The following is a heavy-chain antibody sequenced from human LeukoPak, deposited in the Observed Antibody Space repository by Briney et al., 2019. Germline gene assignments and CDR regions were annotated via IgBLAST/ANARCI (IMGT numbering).Heavy chain of an antibody. V-gene: IGHV4-4*07. J-gene: IGHJ6*04. CDR2: IYSSGTT. CDR1: GASLKSYY. CDR3: ASVRSKVGGYHMDV. D-gene: IGHD1-26*01. Sequence: PSETLSLTCTVSGASLKSYYWGWIRQPAGKGLEWIGLIYSSGTTNFNPSLKSRLSMAVDLSKNQFSLSLTSVTPADTALYYCASVRSKVGGYHMDVWGNGTTVAVSS.